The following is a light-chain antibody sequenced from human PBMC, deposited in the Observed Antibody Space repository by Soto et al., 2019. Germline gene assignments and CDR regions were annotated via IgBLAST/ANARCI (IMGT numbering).Light chain of an antibody. CDR1: QSISTW. Sequence: DIQMTQSPSTLCASVGDRVTITCRASQSISTWLAWYQQKPGRAPKLLIYRASSLQSGVPSRFSASGSGTEFTLTISSLEPEDFAVYYCQQRSNWPRTFGQGTKVDIK. CDR3: QQRSNWPRT. CDR2: RAS. V-gene: IGKV1-5*03. J-gene: IGKJ1*01.